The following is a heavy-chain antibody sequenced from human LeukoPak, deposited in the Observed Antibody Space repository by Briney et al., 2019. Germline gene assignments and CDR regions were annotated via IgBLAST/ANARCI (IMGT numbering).Heavy chain of an antibody. CDR3: ARDPLDISRWANAFDI. J-gene: IGHJ3*02. CDR2: ISYDGNNK. CDR1: GYTFTHYG. Sequence: SCKASGYTFTHYGFHWVRQAPGKALEWVAYISYDGNNKYEDSVKGRFTISRDNSKNTLHLQMNGLRAEDTAVYYCARDPLDISRWANAFDIWGQGTTVIVSS. V-gene: IGHV3-30*03. D-gene: IGHD5-12*01.